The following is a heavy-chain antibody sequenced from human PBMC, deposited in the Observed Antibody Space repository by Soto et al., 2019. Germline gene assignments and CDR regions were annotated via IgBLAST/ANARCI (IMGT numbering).Heavy chain of an antibody. CDR3: ARSPNEYCSGGSCPSGAFDI. D-gene: IGHD2-15*01. J-gene: IGHJ3*02. V-gene: IGHV1-69*02. CDR1: GGTFSSYT. CDR2: IIPILGIA. Sequence: SVKVSCKASGGTFSSYTISWVRQAPGQGLEWMGRIIPILGIANYAQKFQGRVTITADKSTSTAYMELSSLRSEDTAVYYCARSPNEYCSGGSCPSGAFDIWGQGTMVTVSS.